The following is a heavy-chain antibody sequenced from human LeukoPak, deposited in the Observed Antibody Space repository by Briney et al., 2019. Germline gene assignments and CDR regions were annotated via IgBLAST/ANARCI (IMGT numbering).Heavy chain of an antibody. J-gene: IGHJ5*02. CDR3: ARRLTQYDCFDP. Sequence: SQTLSLTCAISGDSVSSNSVTWNWIRQSPSRGLEWLGRTYYRSTWYNDYAVSVRDRITVNPDTSKNQFSLHLNSVTPEDTAVYYCARRLTQYDCFDPWGRGILVTVSS. D-gene: IGHD2-2*01. V-gene: IGHV6-1*01. CDR1: GDSVSSNSVT. CDR2: TYYRSTWYN.